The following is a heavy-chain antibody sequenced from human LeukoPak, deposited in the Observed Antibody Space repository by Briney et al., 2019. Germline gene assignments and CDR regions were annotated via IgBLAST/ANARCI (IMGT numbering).Heavy chain of an antibody. D-gene: IGHD6-13*01. CDR2: ISGGGGST. V-gene: IGHV3-23*01. Sequence: GGSLRLSCAASGFTFSSYAMSWVRQAPGKGLEWVSAISGGGGSTYYADSVKGRFTISRDNSKNTLYLQMNSLRAEDTAVYYCAKDWGQQLDDYYYYYGMDVWGQGTTVTVSS. CDR3: AKDWGQQLDDYYYYYGMDV. J-gene: IGHJ6*02. CDR1: GFTFSSYA.